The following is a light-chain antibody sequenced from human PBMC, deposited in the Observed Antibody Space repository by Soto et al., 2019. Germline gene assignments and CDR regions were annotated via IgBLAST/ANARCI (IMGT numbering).Light chain of an antibody. J-gene: IGKJ5*01. V-gene: IGKV1-39*01. CDR1: QSISTY. CDR2: IAS. CDR3: HQSYSSPDT. Sequence: DIRLTQSPSSLSASVGDSVTITCRASQSISTYLNWYQQRGGEAPKVLIYIASTLRTGVPARFSGSGSGKEFTLTISSLQPEDFATYYCHQSYSSPDTFGQGTRLEIK.